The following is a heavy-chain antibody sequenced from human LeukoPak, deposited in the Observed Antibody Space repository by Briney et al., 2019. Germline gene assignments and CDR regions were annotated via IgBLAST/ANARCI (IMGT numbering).Heavy chain of an antibody. CDR3: ARVPYNWNFGYYYYYMDV. J-gene: IGHJ6*03. CDR2: INHSGST. Sequence: SETLSLTCAVYGGSFSGYYWSWIRQPPGKGLEWIGEINHSGSTNYNPSLKSRVTISVDTSKNQFSLKLGSVTAADTAVYYCARVPYNWNFGYYYYYMDVWGKGTTVTVSS. CDR1: GGSFSGYY. D-gene: IGHD1-7*01. V-gene: IGHV4-34*01.